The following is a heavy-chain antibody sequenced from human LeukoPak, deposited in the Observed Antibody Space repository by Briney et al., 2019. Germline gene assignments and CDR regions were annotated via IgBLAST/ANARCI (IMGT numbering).Heavy chain of an antibody. V-gene: IGHV1-2*02. Sequence: ASVTVSCKASGYTFTGYYMHWVRQAPGQGLEWMGWINPNSGGTNYAQKFQGRVTMTRDTSISTAYMELSRLRSDDTAVYYCARDLSCSSTSCLSWFDPWGQGTLVTVSS. CDR2: INPNSGGT. J-gene: IGHJ5*02. CDR3: ARDLSCSSTSCLSWFDP. D-gene: IGHD2-2*01. CDR1: GYTFTGYY.